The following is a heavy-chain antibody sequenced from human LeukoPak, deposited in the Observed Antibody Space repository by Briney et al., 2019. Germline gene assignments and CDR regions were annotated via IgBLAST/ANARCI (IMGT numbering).Heavy chain of an antibody. V-gene: IGHV3-23*01. CDR1: EFTFSSYA. D-gene: IGHD2-21*02. CDR3: AKGDGINHYHWFDP. J-gene: IGHJ5*02. Sequence: GGSLRLSCAASEFTFSSYAMNWVRQAPGKGLEWVSDISGGGDRTYYAESMRGRFTISRDNSKSTLYMQMNSLRVEYTALYYCAKGDGINHYHWFDPWGQGTQVTVSS. CDR2: ISGGGDRT.